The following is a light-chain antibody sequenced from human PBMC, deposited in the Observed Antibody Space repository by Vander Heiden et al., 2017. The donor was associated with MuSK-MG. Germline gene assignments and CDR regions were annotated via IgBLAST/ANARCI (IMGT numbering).Light chain of an antibody. Sequence: QSVLTQPPSVSGAPGQRVTISCTGSSSNIGAGYDVHWYQQFPGTAPKLLIYGNNNRPSGVPDRFAGSKSGTSASLAIAGLQAEDEADYYCQSYDTSLNGVFGGGTKLT. CDR1: SSNIGAGYD. V-gene: IGLV1-40*01. CDR3: QSYDTSLNGV. CDR2: GNN. J-gene: IGLJ3*02.